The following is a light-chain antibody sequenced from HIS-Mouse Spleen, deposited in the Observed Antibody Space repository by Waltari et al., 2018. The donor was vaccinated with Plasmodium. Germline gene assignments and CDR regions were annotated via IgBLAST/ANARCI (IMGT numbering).Light chain of an antibody. CDR3: QSYDSSLSGSV. CDR1: PSNLRAGSD. Sequence: QSVLTQPPSVSGAPGQRVTISCPGTPSNLRAGSDLHWYQQLPGTAPKLLIYGNSNRPSGVPDRFSGSKSGTSASLAITGLQAEDEADYYCQSYDSSLSGSVFGGGTKLTVL. J-gene: IGLJ3*02. CDR2: GNS. V-gene: IGLV1-40*01.